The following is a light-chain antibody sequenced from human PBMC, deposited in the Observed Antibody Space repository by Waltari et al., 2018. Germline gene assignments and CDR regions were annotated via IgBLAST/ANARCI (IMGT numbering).Light chain of an antibody. CDR3: CSYAGSITFWV. CDR2: DVT. Sequence: QSALTQPRPVSGSPGQSVTISCTGTSSDVGGYTYVSWYQHHPGKAPKLIIYDVTKRPSGVPDRFSASKSDNTASLTISGLQAEDEADYYCCSYAGSITFWVFGGGTKLTVL. V-gene: IGLV2-11*01. CDR1: SSDVGGYTY. J-gene: IGLJ3*02.